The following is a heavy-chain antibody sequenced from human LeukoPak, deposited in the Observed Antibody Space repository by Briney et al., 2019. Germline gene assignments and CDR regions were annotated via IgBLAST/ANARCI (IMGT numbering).Heavy chain of an antibody. J-gene: IGHJ4*02. Sequence: ASVKVSCKASGYTFTGYNMHWVRQAPGQGLEWMGRINPNSGGTNYAQEFQGRVTMTRDTSISPAYMELSRLTSDETAVYYAARVEYFGGDCNFHYWEKGPRVTVSS. CDR1: GYTFTGYN. D-gene: IGHD2-21*02. CDR3: ARVEYFGGDCNFHY. V-gene: IGHV1-2*06. CDR2: INPNSGGT.